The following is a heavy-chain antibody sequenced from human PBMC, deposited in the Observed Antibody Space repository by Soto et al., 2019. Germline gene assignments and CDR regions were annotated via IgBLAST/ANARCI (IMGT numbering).Heavy chain of an antibody. V-gene: IGHV4-39*07. CDR3: ARDSQASLYYFDY. CDR1: GGSISSSSYY. Sequence: PSETLSLTCTVSGGSISSSSYYWGWIRQPPGKGLEWIGSIYYSGSTNYNPSLKSRVTISVDKSRNQFSLKLSSVTAADTAVYYCARDSQASLYYFDYWGQGTLVTVSS. CDR2: IYYSGST. J-gene: IGHJ4*02.